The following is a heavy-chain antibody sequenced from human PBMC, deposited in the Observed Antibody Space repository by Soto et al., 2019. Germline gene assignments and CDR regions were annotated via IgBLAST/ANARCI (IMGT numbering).Heavy chain of an antibody. Sequence: SETLSLTCAVYGGSFSGYYWSWIRQPPGKGLEWIGEINHSGSTNYNPPLKSRVTISVDTSKNQFSLKLSSVTAADTAVYYCARGLPSGSGWHNRALDYWGQGTLVTVSS. CDR1: GGSFSGYY. D-gene: IGHD6-19*01. CDR3: ARGLPSGSGWHNRALDY. CDR2: INHSGST. J-gene: IGHJ4*02. V-gene: IGHV4-34*01.